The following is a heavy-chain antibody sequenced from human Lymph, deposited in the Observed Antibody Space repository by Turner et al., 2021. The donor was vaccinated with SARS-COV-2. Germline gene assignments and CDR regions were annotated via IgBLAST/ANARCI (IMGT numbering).Heavy chain of an antibody. CDR1: TFTFSTYT. D-gene: IGHD5-12*01. J-gene: IGHJ4*02. CDR3: ARDGSNIGWLHPEDYFDV. Sequence: VPLVEAGGGLLGPGVSLSRSCSAFTFTFSTYTMNWVRQAPGKGLEWVALIRSRGSYRNYGGSVKGGFTIARDNAKRSLYQQMNSLRVEDTALYYCARDGSNIGWLHPEDYFDVWGQGTLVTVSS. V-gene: IGHV3-21*01. CDR2: IRSRGSYR.